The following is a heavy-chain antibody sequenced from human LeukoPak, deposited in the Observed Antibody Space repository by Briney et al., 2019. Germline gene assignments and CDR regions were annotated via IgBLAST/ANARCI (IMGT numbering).Heavy chain of an antibody. Sequence: GGSLRLSCAASGFTFRSYAMNWVRQATGKGLEWVSGISGSGGSTYYADSVKSRFTISRDNYNNPLYLQMNRLRAEDTAVYYCXKTRGSNNVFDIWGQGTMVTVSS. CDR1: GFTFRSYA. CDR2: ISGSGGST. J-gene: IGHJ3*02. D-gene: IGHD1-26*01. V-gene: IGHV3-23*01. CDR3: XKTRGSNNVFDI.